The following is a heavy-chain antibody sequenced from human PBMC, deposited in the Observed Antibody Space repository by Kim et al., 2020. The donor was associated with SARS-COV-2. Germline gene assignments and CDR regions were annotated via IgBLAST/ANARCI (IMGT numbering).Heavy chain of an antibody. Sequence: SFKSRVAMSVDTSKNQFSLKLSSVTAADMAIYYCARHPSMVGATSSVHFDYWGQGTMVTVSS. CDR3: ARHPSMVGATSSVHFDY. D-gene: IGHD1-26*01. J-gene: IGHJ4*02. V-gene: IGHV4-39*01.